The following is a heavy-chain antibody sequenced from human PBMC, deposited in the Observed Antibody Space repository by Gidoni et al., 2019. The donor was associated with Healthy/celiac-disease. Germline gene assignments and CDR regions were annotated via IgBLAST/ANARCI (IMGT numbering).Heavy chain of an antibody. CDR3: ARVAVAGTRAVDY. Sequence: QVQLQESGPGLVKPSETLSITCTVSGGSVSSGSYYWSWIRQPPGKGLELIGYIYYSGSTNYNPSLKSRVTISVDTSKNQFSLKLSSVTAADTAVYYCARVAVAGTRAVDYWGQGTLVTVSS. J-gene: IGHJ4*02. V-gene: IGHV4-61*01. D-gene: IGHD6-19*01. CDR1: GGSVSSGSYY. CDR2: IYYSGST.